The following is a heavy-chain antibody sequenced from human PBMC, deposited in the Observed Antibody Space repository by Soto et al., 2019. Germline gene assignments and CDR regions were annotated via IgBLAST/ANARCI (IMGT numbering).Heavy chain of an antibody. J-gene: IGHJ3*01. CDR2: IIPILGIA. CDR1: GGTFSSYT. V-gene: IGHV1-69*02. D-gene: IGHD3-10*01. Sequence: ASVTVSCKASGGTFSSYTISWVRQAPGQGLEWMGRIIPILGIANYAQKFQGRVTITADKSTSTAYMELSSLRSEDTAVYYCARGTGVLLWFFSDWGQGTMVTVSS. CDR3: ARGTGVLLWFFSD.